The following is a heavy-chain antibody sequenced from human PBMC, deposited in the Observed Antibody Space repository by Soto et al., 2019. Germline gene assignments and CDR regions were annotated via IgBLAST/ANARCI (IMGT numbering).Heavy chain of an antibody. CDR1: GGTFSSYA. CDR2: IIPIFGTA. Sequence: QVQLVQSGAEVKKPGSSVKVSCKASGGTFSSYAISWVRQAPGQGLEWMGGIIPIFGTANYAQKFQGRVTITADESTSTAYMELSRLRSEDTAVYYCARFRIAVAGTHYYGMDVWGQGTTVTVSS. CDR3: ARFRIAVAGTHYYGMDV. V-gene: IGHV1-69*12. D-gene: IGHD6-19*01. J-gene: IGHJ6*02.